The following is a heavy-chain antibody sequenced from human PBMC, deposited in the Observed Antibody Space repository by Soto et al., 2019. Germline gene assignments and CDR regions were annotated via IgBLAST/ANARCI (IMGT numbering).Heavy chain of an antibody. CDR3: ATGRGLYYYYGMDV. V-gene: IGHV3-23*01. Sequence: GGSLRLSCAASGFSVSDSAMHWVRQASGKGLEWVSDISGSGGTTYYADSVKGRFTISRDNSKNTLYLQMNSLRAEDTAVYYCATGRGLYYYYGMDVWGQGTTVTVSS. D-gene: IGHD3-10*01. CDR2: ISGSGGTT. CDR1: GFSVSDSA. J-gene: IGHJ6*02.